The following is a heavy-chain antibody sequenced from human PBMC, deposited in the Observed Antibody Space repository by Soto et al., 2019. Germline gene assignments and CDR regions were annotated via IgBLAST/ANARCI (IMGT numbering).Heavy chain of an antibody. Sequence: LRLSCAASGFTFSSYGMHWVRQAPGKGLEWVAVIWYDGSNKYYADSVKGRFTISRDNSKNTLYLQMNSLRAEDTAVYYCARGEGFWSGYSRYGMDVWGQGTTVTVSS. J-gene: IGHJ6*02. CDR2: IWYDGSNK. CDR3: ARGEGFWSGYSRYGMDV. CDR1: GFTFSSYG. V-gene: IGHV3-33*01. D-gene: IGHD3-3*01.